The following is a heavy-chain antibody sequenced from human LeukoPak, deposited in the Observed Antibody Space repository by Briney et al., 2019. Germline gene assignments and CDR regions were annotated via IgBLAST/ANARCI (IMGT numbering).Heavy chain of an antibody. D-gene: IGHD2-15*01. J-gene: IGHJ6*03. CDR3: GRDALVGYFSYYYMDV. V-gene: IGHV4-59*11. Sequence: SETLSLTCTVSGGSISSHYWTWIRQSPVKGLEWIGDISDSGSTSYNPSLKSRVTISIDTSKNQFSLKLSSVTAADTAVYYCGRDALVGYFSYYYMDVWGKGTTVTVPS. CDR2: ISDSGST. CDR1: GGSISSHY.